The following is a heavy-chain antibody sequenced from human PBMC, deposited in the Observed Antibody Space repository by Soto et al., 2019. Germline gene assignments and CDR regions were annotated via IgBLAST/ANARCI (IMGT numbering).Heavy chain of an antibody. Sequence: GGSLRLSCAASGFTFSSYAMSWVRQAPGKGLEWGSAISGSGGSTYYADSVKGRFTISRDNPKNTLYLQMNSLRAEDTAVYYCAKEGWIQLWLRVPKLEYWGQGTLVTVSS. J-gene: IGHJ4*02. CDR2: ISGSGGST. CDR3: AKEGWIQLWLRVPKLEY. V-gene: IGHV3-23*01. D-gene: IGHD5-18*01. CDR1: GFTFSSYA.